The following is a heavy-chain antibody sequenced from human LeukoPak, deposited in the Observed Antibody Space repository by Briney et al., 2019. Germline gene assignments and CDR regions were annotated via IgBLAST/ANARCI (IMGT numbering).Heavy chain of an antibody. J-gene: IGHJ4*02. D-gene: IGHD3-9*01. CDR1: GFSFSDNY. V-gene: IGHV3-11*06. CDR2: ISSGGGYT. Sequence: GGSLRLSCAASGFSFSDNYMSWIRQAPGKGLEWVSYISSGGGYTNYPDSVKGRFTISRDDAKNSLYLQMNSLRAEDTAVYYCARVIDYDILTGGLYWGQGTLVTVSS. CDR3: ARVIDYDILTGGLY.